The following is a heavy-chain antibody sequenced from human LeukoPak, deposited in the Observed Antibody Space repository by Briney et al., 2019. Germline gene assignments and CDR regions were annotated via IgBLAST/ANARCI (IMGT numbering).Heavy chain of an antibody. Sequence: GGSLRLSCAASGFTVSSNYMSGVRQAPGGGVEWVSVIYSGGSTYYADSVKGRFTISRDNSKNTLYLQMNSLRAEDTAVYYCAMTTVAGTFDYWGQGTLVTVSS. CDR1: GFTVSSNY. J-gene: IGHJ4*02. CDR3: AMTTVAGTFDY. CDR2: IYSGGST. D-gene: IGHD6-19*01. V-gene: IGHV3-53*01.